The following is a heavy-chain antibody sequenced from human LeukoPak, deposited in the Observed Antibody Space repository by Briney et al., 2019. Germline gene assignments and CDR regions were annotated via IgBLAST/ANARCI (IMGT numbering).Heavy chain of an antibody. V-gene: IGHV4-4*07. CDR3: SRGSYNSWS. CDR1: GASMSSSY. Sequence: SETLSLTCTVSGASMSSSYWSWIRQPAGKGLEWIGRIYTSGVTSYNPSLKSRVIMSIDASKNQFSLNLSSVIAADTAVYYCSRGSYNSWSWGQGTLVTVPS. J-gene: IGHJ5*02. CDR2: IYTSGVT. D-gene: IGHD3-10*01.